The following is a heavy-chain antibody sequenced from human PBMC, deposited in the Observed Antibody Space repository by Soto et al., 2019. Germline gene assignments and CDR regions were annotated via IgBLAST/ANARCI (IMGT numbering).Heavy chain of an antibody. Sequence: SETLSLTCTVSGCTISSYYWSWIRQPPGKGLEWIAYIYYSGSTNYNPSLKSRVTISGDTSKNKFYLKLSSVTAADTAVYYCAREPRIARVSSGWYYFDYWGQGTLVTVSS. CDR3: AREPRIARVSSGWYYFDY. CDR1: GCTISSYY. CDR2: IYYSGST. J-gene: IGHJ4*02. V-gene: IGHV4-59*01. D-gene: IGHD6-19*01.